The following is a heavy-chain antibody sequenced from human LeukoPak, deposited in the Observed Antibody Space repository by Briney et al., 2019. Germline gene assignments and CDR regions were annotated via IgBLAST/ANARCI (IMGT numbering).Heavy chain of an antibody. J-gene: IGHJ4*02. Sequence: SVKVSFKATGYTFTSYDINWVRPPTGQGLEWMGWMNPNRGNTGSAQKCQGRVTMTKNTSISTAYMELSSLRSEDTAVYYCARGRDIAAAGFDYWGQGTLVTVSS. D-gene: IGHD6-13*01. CDR2: MNPNRGNT. V-gene: IGHV1-8*01. CDR1: GYTFTSYD. CDR3: ARGRDIAAAGFDY.